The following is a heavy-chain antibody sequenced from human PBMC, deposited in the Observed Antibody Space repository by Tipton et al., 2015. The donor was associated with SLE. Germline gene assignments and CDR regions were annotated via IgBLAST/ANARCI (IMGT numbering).Heavy chain of an antibody. J-gene: IGHJ4*02. CDR2: VYPTNGDT. CDR1: GYTLSVYF. V-gene: IGHV1-2*02. CDR3: VRENNFYDF. Sequence: QLVQSGAEVKKPGASVKVSRETSGYTLSVYFIHWVRQAPGQGLEWMGWVYPTNGDTRYAEKFQGRVTMTRDTSVNTVYLELNRLRSDDTATYFCVRENNFYDFWGQGTLVTVSS.